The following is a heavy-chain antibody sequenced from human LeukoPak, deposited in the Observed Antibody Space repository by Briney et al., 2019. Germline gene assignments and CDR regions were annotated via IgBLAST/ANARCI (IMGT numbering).Heavy chain of an antibody. Sequence: SQTLSLTCTVSGGSISSGGYYWSWIRQHPGKGLEWIGYIYYSGSTYYNPSLKSRVTISVDTSKNQFSLKLSSVTAADTAVYYCARVGGVREGEDYNYYYGMDVWGQGTTVTVSS. V-gene: IGHV4-31*03. CDR1: GGSISSGGYY. CDR2: IYYSGST. D-gene: IGHD3-10*01. J-gene: IGHJ6*02. CDR3: ARVGGVREGEDYNYYYGMDV.